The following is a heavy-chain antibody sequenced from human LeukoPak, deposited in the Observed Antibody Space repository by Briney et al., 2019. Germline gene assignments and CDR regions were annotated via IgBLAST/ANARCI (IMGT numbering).Heavy chain of an antibody. J-gene: IGHJ4*02. CDR3: AKDMQTWPRFPDF. D-gene: IGHD5-12*01. CDR1: GFPVINSY. Sequence: GGSLRLSCAASGFPVINSYVSWVRQAPGKGLEWVSGINDNGSTRFYAASVKGRFTSSRDNPKNTLYLQMNGLRVEDTAVYYCAKDMQTWPRFPDFWGQGTLVTVSS. CDR2: INDNGSTR. V-gene: IGHV3-23*01.